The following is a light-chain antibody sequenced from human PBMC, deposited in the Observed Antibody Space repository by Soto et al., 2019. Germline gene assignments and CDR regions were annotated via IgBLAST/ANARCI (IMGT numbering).Light chain of an antibody. CDR3: VAWDVRFVV. V-gene: IGLV1-44*01. CDR1: RSNIGTNT. J-gene: IGLJ2*01. CDR2: SDN. Sequence: QSVLTQPPSASGTPGQRVTISCSGSRSNIGTNTVTWYQQLPGTAPKLLIYSDNQRPSGVPDRFSGSKSGTSASLAISGLQSDDEAAYYCVAWDVRFVVFGGGTKLTVL.